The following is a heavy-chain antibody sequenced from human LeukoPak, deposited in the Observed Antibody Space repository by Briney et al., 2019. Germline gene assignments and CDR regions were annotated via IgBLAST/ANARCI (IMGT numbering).Heavy chain of an antibody. D-gene: IGHD1-14*01. CDR3: ATETNGRHYDY. J-gene: IGHJ4*02. CDR1: GLTFSTSG. Sequence: GGSLRLSCTTSGLTFSTSGFTWVRQAPGKGLEWVASIGPTGFDRYHADSIKGRFPISRDNANNFLYLQMDSLRAEDTAVYYCATETNGRHYDYWGQGTLLTVSS. CDR2: IGPTGFDR. V-gene: IGHV3-21*06.